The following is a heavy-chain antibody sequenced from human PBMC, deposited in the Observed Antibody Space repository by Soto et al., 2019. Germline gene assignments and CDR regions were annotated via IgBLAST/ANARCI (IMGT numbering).Heavy chain of an antibody. CDR1: GFIFDDYA. Sequence: GGSLRLSCAASGFIFDDYAMHWVRQAPGKGLEWVSGISWNSGSVGYADSVKGRFTISRDNAKNSLYLQMNSLRAEDTALYYCAKDMGAYCSSTSCYLFDYWGQGTLVTVSS. V-gene: IGHV3-9*01. CDR2: ISWNSGSV. J-gene: IGHJ4*02. CDR3: AKDMGAYCSSTSCYLFDY. D-gene: IGHD2-2*01.